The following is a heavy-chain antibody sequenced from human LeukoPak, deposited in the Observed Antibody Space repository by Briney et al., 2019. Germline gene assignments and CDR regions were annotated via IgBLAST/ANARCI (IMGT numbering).Heavy chain of an antibody. V-gene: IGHV3-48*01. CDR1: GFTFSSYS. CDR2: ISSSSSTI. Sequence: GGSLRLSCAASGFTFSSYSMNWVRQAPGKGLEWVSSISSSSSTIYYADSVKGRFTISRDNAKNSLYLQMNSLGAEDTAVYYCARDDPMVRGANAFDIWGQGTMVTVSS. J-gene: IGHJ3*02. D-gene: IGHD3-10*01. CDR3: ARDDPMVRGANAFDI.